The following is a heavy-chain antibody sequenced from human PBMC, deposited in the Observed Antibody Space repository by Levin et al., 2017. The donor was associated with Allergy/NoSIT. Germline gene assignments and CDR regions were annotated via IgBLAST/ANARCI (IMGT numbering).Heavy chain of an antibody. Sequence: GESLKISCKGSGYSFTSYWIGWVRQMPGKGLEWMGIIYPGDSDTRYSPSFQGQVTISADKSISTAYLQWSSLKASDTAMYYCARHIRWGKSSYYYGMDVWGQGTTVTVSS. V-gene: IGHV5-51*01. D-gene: IGHD7-27*01. CDR1: GYSFTSYW. J-gene: IGHJ6*02. CDR3: ARHIRWGKSSYYYGMDV. CDR2: IYPGDSDT.